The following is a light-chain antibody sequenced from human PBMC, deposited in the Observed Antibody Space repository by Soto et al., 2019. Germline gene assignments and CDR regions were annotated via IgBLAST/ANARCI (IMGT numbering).Light chain of an antibody. CDR1: QSVSSSY. CDR3: QQYGSSPRS. J-gene: IGKJ1*01. V-gene: IGKV3-20*01. Sequence: EIVLTQSPGTLSLPPGERATLSCRASQSVSSSYLAWYQQKPGQAPRLLIYGASRRATGIPDRFRGSRSRTDFTLTISRLEPEDFAVYYCQQYGSSPRSCGQGTKVEIK. CDR2: GAS.